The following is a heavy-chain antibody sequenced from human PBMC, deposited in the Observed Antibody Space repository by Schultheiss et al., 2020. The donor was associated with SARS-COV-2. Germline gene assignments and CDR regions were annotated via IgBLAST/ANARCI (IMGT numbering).Heavy chain of an antibody. V-gene: IGHV4-59*10. CDR2: IYTSGST. CDR1: GGSFSGYY. Sequence: SETLSLTCAVYGGSFSGYYWSWIRQPAGKGLEWIGRIYTSGSTNYNPSLKSRVTISVDTSKNQFSLKLSSVTAADTAVYYCARGSGYIGYEYYFDYWGQGTLVTVSS. CDR3: ARGSGYIGYEYYFDY. J-gene: IGHJ4*02. D-gene: IGHD5-12*01.